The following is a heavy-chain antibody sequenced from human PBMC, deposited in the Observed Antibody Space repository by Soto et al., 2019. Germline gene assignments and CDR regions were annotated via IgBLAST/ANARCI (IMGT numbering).Heavy chain of an antibody. J-gene: IGHJ6*02. CDR2: IYHSGST. CDR3: ARARMVRGVIYYYGMDV. Sequence: QVQLQESGPGLVKSSQTLSLTCTVSGGSSSSGGNYWSWIRQHPGKGLEWIGYIYHSGSTYYNPSLKSRVTISVDTSKNQFSLKLNSVTAADTTVYYCARARMVRGVIYYYGMDVWGQGTTVTVSS. V-gene: IGHV4-31*03. CDR1: GGSSSSGGNY. D-gene: IGHD3-10*01.